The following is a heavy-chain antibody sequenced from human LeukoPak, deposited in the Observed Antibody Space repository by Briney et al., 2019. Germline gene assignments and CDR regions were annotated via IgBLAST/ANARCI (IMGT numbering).Heavy chain of an antibody. CDR1: GFSFSVSG. J-gene: IGHJ5*02. CDR3: ARAYSGFSAAGTDP. Sequence: GGSLRLSCAASGFSFSVSGMNWVRQAPGKGLEWVSYISSSSSNINYADSVRGRFTISRDNAKNSLYLQMNSLRAEDTAVYYCARAYSGFSAAGTDPWGQGTLVTVSS. CDR2: ISSSSSNI. V-gene: IGHV3-21*01. D-gene: IGHD6-13*01.